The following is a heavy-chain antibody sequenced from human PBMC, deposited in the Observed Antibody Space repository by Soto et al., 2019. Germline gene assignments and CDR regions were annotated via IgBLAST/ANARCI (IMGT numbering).Heavy chain of an antibody. D-gene: IGHD6-6*01. CDR2: IYPCDSDT. CDR3: ARTRSFTLGFYYDGMDV. CDR1: GYSFASYW. V-gene: IGHV5-51*01. J-gene: IGHJ6*02. Sequence: ESLKISCQGGGYSFASYWIGWVRQIPGKDLEWMGIIYPCDSDTRYSPSFQGQVTISADKSLRTAYLQWTSLKASDTALYYCARTRSFTLGFYYDGMDVWGQGTTVTVSS.